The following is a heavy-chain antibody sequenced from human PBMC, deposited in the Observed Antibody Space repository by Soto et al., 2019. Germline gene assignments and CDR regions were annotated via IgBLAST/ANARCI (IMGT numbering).Heavy chain of an antibody. D-gene: IGHD4-4*01. J-gene: IGHJ4*02. CDR1: GFRFSDSW. Sequence: XVCLRLSCTACGFRFSDSWMTWVRQAPGKGLEWVARIKPDESEKKYADSVKGRFSISRDNAKNSMYLQMDSLGGEDTAVYYCVRGGSNYASWGQGTLVTVSS. CDR3: VRGGSNYAS. CDR2: IKPDESEK. V-gene: IGHV3-7*01.